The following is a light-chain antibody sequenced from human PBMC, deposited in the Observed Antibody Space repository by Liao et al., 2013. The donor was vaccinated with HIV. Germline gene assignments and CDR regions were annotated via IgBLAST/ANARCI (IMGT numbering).Light chain of an antibody. CDR3: QAWDGSTAGGVV. CDR1: NIGSGG. J-gene: IGLJ2*01. Sequence: SYVLTQPPSVSVAPGKTARITCGGNNIGSGGVHWYQQRPGQSPVLVIYRDNKRPSGTPERFSGSNSGNTATLTISGTQTVDEADYYCQAWDGSTAGGVVFGGGTKLTVL. CDR2: RDN. V-gene: IGLV3-9*01.